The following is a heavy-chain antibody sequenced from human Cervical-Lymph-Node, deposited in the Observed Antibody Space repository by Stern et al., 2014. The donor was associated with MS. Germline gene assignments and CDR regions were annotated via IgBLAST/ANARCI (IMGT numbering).Heavy chain of an antibody. CDR3: AKEGWIQLWFTGRHFDY. Sequence: EVQLVESGGGLVQPGGSLRLSCAASGFTFSSYAMSWVRQAPGKGLEWVSAISGSGGSTYYADSVKGRFTISRDNSKNTLYLQMNSLRAEDTAVYYCAKEGWIQLWFTGRHFDYWGQGTLVTVSS. D-gene: IGHD5-18*01. CDR2: ISGSGGST. V-gene: IGHV3-23*04. J-gene: IGHJ4*02. CDR1: GFTFSSYA.